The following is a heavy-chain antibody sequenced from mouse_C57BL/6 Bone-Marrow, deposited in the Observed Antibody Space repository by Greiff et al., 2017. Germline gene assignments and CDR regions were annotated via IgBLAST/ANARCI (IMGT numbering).Heavy chain of an antibody. Sequence: QVQLQQSGAELVRPGTSVKVSCKASGYAFTNYLIEWVKQRPGQGLEWIGVINPGSGGTNYNEKFKGKAPLTADKSSSTAYMQLSSLTSEDSAVYFCARAHYGSFAYWGQGTLVTVSA. V-gene: IGHV1-54*01. CDR3: ARAHYGSFAY. CDR1: GYAFTNYL. J-gene: IGHJ3*01. D-gene: IGHD1-1*01. CDR2: INPGSGGT.